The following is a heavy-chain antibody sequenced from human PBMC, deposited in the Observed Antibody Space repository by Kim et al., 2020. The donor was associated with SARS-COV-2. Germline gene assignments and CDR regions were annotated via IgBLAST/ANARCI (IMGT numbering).Heavy chain of an antibody. J-gene: IGHJ4*02. Sequence: SPSLRGRLTITQDTSKNQVVLTLTNMDPADTATYYCARRRFGTASYLAYFDYWGQGTLVTVSS. CDR3: ARRRFGTASYLAYFDY. V-gene: IGHV2-5*01. D-gene: IGHD2-21*02.